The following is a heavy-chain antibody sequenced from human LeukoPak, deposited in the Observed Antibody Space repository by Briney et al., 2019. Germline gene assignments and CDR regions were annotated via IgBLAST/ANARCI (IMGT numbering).Heavy chain of an antibody. D-gene: IGHD5-12*01. CDR3: ARQYSGYDPLDY. J-gene: IGHJ4*02. Sequence: SETLSLTCTVSGGSISSGDYYWSWIRQPPGKALEWIGYIYYSGSTYYNPSLKSRVTISVDTSKNQFSLKLSSVTAADTAVYYCARQYSGYDPLDYWGQGTLVTVSS. CDR2: IYYSGST. CDR1: GGSISSGDYY. V-gene: IGHV4-30-4*01.